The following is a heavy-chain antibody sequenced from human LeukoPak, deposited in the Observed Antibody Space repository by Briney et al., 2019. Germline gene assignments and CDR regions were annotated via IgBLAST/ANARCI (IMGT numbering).Heavy chain of an antibody. D-gene: IGHD3-10*01. CDR3: ARALLLWFGELTL. J-gene: IGHJ4*02. V-gene: IGHV3-23*01. CDR1: GSTFSSYA. Sequence: GGSLRLSCAASGSTFSSYAVSWVRQAPGKGLEWVSAISGSGGSTYYADSVKGRFTISRDNSKNTLYLQMNSLRAEDTAVYYCARALLLWFGELTLWGQGTLVTVSS. CDR2: ISGSGGST.